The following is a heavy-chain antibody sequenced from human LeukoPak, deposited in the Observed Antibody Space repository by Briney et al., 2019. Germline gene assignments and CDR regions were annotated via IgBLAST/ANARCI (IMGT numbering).Heavy chain of an antibody. CDR1: GFTVSSNY. J-gene: IGHJ4*02. CDR3: ARDYSSGRDF. Sequence: GGSLTLSCAASGFTVSSNYMSWVRQAPGKGLEWVSVIYSGGGIYYADSVKGRFTISRHNSKNTLYLQMNSLRAEDTAVYFCARDYSSGRDFWGQGTLVTVSS. V-gene: IGHV3-53*01. CDR2: IYSGGGI. D-gene: IGHD3-22*01.